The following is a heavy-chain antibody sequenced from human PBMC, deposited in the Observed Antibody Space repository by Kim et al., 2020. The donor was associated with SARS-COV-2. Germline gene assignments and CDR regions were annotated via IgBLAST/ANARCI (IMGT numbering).Heavy chain of an antibody. J-gene: IGHJ6*02. Sequence: GATTNYAESVKGRFTISRDNAKSTLYLRMDSLRPEDTAVYYCARGNYGFDVWGQGTSVTVSS. CDR2: GATT. D-gene: IGHD3-16*01. CDR3: ARGNYGFDV. V-gene: IGHV3-74*01.